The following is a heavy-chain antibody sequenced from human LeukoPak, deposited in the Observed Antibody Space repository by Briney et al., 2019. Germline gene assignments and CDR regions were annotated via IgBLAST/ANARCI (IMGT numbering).Heavy chain of an antibody. Sequence: ASVKVSCKASGYTFSRYAMHWVRQAPGQRLEWMGWINAGDGNTKYSQKFQGRVTITRDTSANTVYMELSSLRSEDTAVYYCARATRYGDYYPEGFDYWGQGTLVTVSS. CDR1: GYTFSRYA. D-gene: IGHD4-17*01. CDR2: INAGDGNT. V-gene: IGHV1-3*01. J-gene: IGHJ4*02. CDR3: ARATRYGDYYPEGFDY.